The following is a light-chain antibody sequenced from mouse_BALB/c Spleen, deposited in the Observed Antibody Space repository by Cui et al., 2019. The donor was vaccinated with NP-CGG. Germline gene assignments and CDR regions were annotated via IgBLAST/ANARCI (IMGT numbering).Light chain of an antibody. CDR2: SIS. Sequence: QIVLTQSPAIMSASPGERVTMTCSARSSVSSSYLYWYQQKSGSSPKLWIYSISNLASGVPARFSGSGSGTSYSLTINSMEAEDAATYYCQQWSSNPPTFGGGTKLEIK. V-gene: IGKV4-79*01. J-gene: IGKJ2*01. CDR3: QQWSSNPPT. CDR1: SSVSSSY.